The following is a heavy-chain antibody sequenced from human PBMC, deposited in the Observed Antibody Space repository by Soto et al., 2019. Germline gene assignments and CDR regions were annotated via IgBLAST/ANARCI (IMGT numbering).Heavy chain of an antibody. CDR2: IWYDGSNK. CDR3: ARETMVRDLDHTPFFDY. J-gene: IGHJ4*02. CDR1: GFTFSSYG. V-gene: IGHV3-33*01. D-gene: IGHD3-10*01. Sequence: GGSLRLSCAASGFTFSSYGMHWVRQAPGKGLEWVAVIWYDGSNKYYADSVKGRFTISRDNSKNTLYLQMNSLRAEDTAVYYCARETMVRDLDHTPFFDYWGQGTLVTVSS.